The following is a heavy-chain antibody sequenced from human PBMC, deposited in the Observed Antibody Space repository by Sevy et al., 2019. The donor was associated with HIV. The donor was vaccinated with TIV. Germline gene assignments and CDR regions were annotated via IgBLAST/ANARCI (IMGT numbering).Heavy chain of an antibody. CDR2: ISYDGSNK. J-gene: IGHJ6*02. V-gene: IGHV3-30-3*01. CDR3: ARVRNYYYYYGMDV. CDR1: GFTFSSYA. Sequence: GGSLRLSCAASGFTFSSYATHWVRQAPGKGLEWVAVISYDGSNKYYADSVKGRFTISRDNSKNTLYLQMNSLRAEDTAVYYCARVRNYYYYYGMDVWGQGTTVTVSS.